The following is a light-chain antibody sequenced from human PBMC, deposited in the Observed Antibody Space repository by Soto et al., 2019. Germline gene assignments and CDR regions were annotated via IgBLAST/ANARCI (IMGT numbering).Light chain of an antibody. J-gene: IGKJ5*01. CDR2: GTS. CDR1: QNIAEF. Sequence: DVQMTQSPSSLSASIGDRVTLTCRASQNIAEFLNWYQVKSDKGPKLLIYGTSTLQSGVPSRFSGSESGTNFTLTISNLQPEDFATYYCHQPSSFPNTFGQGTRLEIK. CDR3: HQPSSFPNT. V-gene: IGKV1-39*01.